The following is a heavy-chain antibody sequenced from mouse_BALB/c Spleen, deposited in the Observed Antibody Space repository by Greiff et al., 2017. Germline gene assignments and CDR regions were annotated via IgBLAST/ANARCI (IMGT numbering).Heavy chain of an antibody. CDR2: ISNGGGST. D-gene: IGHD2-14*01. CDR1: GFTFSSYT. J-gene: IGHJ4*01. V-gene: IGHV5-12-2*01. CDR3: ARYYRYDVGAMDY. Sequence: EVKLVESGGGLVQPGGSLKLSCAASGFTFSSYTMSWVRQTPEKRLEWVAYISNGGGSTYYPDTVKGRFTISRDNAKNTLYLQMSSLKSEDTAMYYCARYYRYDVGAMDYWGQGTSVTVSS.